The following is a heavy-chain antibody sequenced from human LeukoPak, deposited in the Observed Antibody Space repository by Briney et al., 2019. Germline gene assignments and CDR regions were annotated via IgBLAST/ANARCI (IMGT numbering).Heavy chain of an antibody. CDR1: GFTVSSNY. D-gene: IGHD3-3*01. J-gene: IGHJ4*02. CDR3: ARGAYYYDFWSGYYSYFDY. V-gene: IGHV3-66*01. Sequence: GGSLRLSCAASGFTVSSNYMSWVRQAPGKGLEWVSVIYSGGSTYYADSVKGRFTISRDNSKNTLYLQMNSLRAEDTAVYYCARGAYYYDFWSGYYSYFDYWGQGTLVTVSS. CDR2: IYSGGST.